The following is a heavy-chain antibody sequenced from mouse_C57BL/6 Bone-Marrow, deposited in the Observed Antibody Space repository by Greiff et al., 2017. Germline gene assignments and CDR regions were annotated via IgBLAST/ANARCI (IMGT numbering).Heavy chain of an antibody. CDR3: ARSRGNRHYYATRC. Sequence: VQLQQPGAELVKPGASVTLSYKASGYTFTSYWMHWVKQMPGQGLEWIGMIHPNSGSTNYNEKFKSKATLTVDKSSSTAYMQLSSLTSEDSAVYYCARSRGNRHYYATRCWAQGASVTISS. J-gene: IGHJ4*01. D-gene: IGHD1-1*01. CDR1: GYTFTSYW. CDR2: IHPNSGST. V-gene: IGHV1-64*01.